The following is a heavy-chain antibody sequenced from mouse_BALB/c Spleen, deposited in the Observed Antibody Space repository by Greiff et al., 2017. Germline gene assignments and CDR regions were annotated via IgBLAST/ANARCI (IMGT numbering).Heavy chain of an antibody. V-gene: IGHV2-2*02. CDR1: GFSLTSYG. D-gene: IGHD2-14*01. CDR2: IWSGGST. J-gene: IGHJ3*01. CDR3: AREGVPDYYRYGGAWFAY. Sequence: QVQLQQSGPGLVQPSQSLSITCTVSGFSLTSYGVHWVRQSPGKGLEWLGVIWSGGSTDYNAAFISRLSISKDNSKSQVFFKMNSLQANDTAIYYCAREGVPDYYRYGGAWFAYWGQGTLVTVSA.